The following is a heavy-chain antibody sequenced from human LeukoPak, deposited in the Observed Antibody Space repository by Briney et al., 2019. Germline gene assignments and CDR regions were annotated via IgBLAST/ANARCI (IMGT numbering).Heavy chain of an antibody. V-gene: IGHV3-7*01. CDR3: ARGGTADGLYFDY. J-gene: IGHJ4*02. Sequence: GGSLRLSRVASGFTFSSHWMSWVRQAPGKGLEWVANINQGGSVKHYVDSVKGRFTISRDNAQNSLYLQMNSLRAEDTAVYYCARGGTADGLYFDYWGQGTLVTVSS. CDR1: GFTFSSHW. CDR2: INQGGSVK. D-gene: IGHD6-13*01.